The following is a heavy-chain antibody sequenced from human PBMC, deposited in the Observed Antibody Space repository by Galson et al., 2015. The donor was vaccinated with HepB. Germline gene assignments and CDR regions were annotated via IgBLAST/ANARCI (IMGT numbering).Heavy chain of an antibody. J-gene: IGHJ4*02. D-gene: IGHD3-22*01. Sequence: SLRLSCAASGFTFSGYWMNWVRQAPGKGLEWVAIIEQDGIEKHYVDSVKGRFTVFRDNAKNSLSLQMSSLTAEDTAVYYCVRSSGYLPDYWGQGTLVTVSS. CDR3: VRSSGYLPDY. CDR1: GFTFSGYW. V-gene: IGHV3-7*03. CDR2: IEQDGIEK.